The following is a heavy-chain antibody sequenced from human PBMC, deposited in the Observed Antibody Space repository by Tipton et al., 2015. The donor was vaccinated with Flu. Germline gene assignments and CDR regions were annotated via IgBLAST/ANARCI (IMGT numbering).Heavy chain of an antibody. D-gene: IGHD5-12*01. CDR3: AKSHSGWAFDY. Sequence: SLRLSCAVSGDSVSSSTWWSWVRQPPGKGLEWIGETYHSGTTNYNPSLKSRVTISVDKSRNQFSLNLSSVTAADTAVYYCAKSHSGWAFDYWGQGTPVTVSS. J-gene: IGHJ4*02. V-gene: IGHV4-4*02. CDR2: TYHSGTT. CDR1: GDSVSSSTW.